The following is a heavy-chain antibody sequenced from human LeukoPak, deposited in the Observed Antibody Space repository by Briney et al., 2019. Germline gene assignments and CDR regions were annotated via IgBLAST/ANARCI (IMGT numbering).Heavy chain of an antibody. CDR3: ARAQYSSSSGDYYFDY. V-gene: IGHV4-34*01. CDR2: INHSGST. CDR1: GFTFSSYA. Sequence: PGGSLRLSCAASGFTFSSYAMSWIRQPPGKGLEWIGEINHSGSTNYNPSLKSRVTISVDTSKNQFSLKLSSVTAADTAVYYCARAQYSSSSGDYYFDYWGQGTLVTVSS. J-gene: IGHJ4*02. D-gene: IGHD6-6*01.